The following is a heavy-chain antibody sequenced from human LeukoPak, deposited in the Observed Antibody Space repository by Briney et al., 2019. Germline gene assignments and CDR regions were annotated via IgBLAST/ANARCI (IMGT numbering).Heavy chain of an antibody. V-gene: IGHV4-59*01. D-gene: IGHD1-14*01. Sequence: GSLRLSCAASGFSFNDAQMSWVRQAPGKGLEWIGHIYYSGSTNYNPSLKSRVTISVDTSKNQFSLKLSAVTAADTAVYYCARGPTQSIRIFVYWGQGTLVTASS. CDR1: GFSFNDAQ. CDR2: IYYSGST. J-gene: IGHJ4*02. CDR3: ARGPTQSIRIFVY.